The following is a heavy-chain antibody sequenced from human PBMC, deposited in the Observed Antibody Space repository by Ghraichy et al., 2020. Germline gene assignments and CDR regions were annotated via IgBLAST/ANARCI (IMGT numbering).Heavy chain of an antibody. J-gene: IGHJ4*02. V-gene: IGHV3-21*01. D-gene: IGHD3-22*01. CDR1: GFTFSSYS. CDR2: ISSKSHYI. CDR3: ARENLYYYDTSGHYYFDQ. Sequence: LSLTCAASGFTFSSYSMIWVRQAPGKGLEWVSSISSKSHYIYYADSMERRFTISRDNAKNALFLQMNSLRAEDTAVYYCARENLYYYDTSGHYYFDQGGQGTLVTVSS.